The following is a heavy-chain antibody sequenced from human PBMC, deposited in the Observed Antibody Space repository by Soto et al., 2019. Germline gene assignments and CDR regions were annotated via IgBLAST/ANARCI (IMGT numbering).Heavy chain of an antibody. Sequence: PGGSLRLSTAASGFTFSSYGIHWVRQAPGKGLEWVAVISYDGSNQYYADSVKGLFTISRDNSKNTLYLQMNSLRAEDTAVYYCAKDVVVGATTWLGDYYYYYGMDFWGQGTTVTVSS. CDR2: ISYDGSNQ. V-gene: IGHV3-30*18. J-gene: IGHJ6*02. CDR1: GFTFSSYG. CDR3: AKDVVVGATTWLGDYYYYYGMDF. D-gene: IGHD1-26*01.